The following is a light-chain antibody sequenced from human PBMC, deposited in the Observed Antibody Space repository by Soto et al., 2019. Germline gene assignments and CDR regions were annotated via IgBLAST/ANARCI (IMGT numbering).Light chain of an antibody. CDR3: QQYNSNPLT. CDR1: QSVRTW. Sequence: DIQMTQSPSTLSASVGDRVTITCRASQSVRTWLAWYQQKPGKVPKLLIYKAYSLESGVPSRFSGSGSGTEFTLTFSSLQPDDFATYYCQQYNSNPLTFGGGTQVEIK. CDR2: KAY. J-gene: IGKJ4*01. V-gene: IGKV1-5*03.